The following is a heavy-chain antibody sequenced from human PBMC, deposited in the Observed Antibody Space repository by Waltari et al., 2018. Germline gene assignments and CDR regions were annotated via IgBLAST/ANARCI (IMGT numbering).Heavy chain of an antibody. CDR1: GGSISSSNW. CDR2: IGGSSGST. J-gene: IGHJ4*02. V-gene: IGHV4-4*02. CDR3: ASSYSGGWSPVGY. D-gene: IGHD6-19*01. Sequence: QVQLQESGPGLVKPSETLSLTCAVSGGSISSSNWWSWIRQPPGKGLEWIGNIGGSSGSTYYNPSLKSRVTISKDTSKNQFSLKLSSVTAADTAVYYCASSYSGGWSPVGYWGQGVLVTVSS.